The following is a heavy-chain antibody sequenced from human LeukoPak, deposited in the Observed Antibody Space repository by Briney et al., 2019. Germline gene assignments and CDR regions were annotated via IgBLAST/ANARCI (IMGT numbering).Heavy chain of an antibody. CDR1: GYTFTSYY. J-gene: IGHJ4*02. V-gene: IGHV1-69*04. CDR2: IIPILGIA. CDR3: ARGGDIVVVPAARGRASEQYRFDY. Sequence: SVKVSCKASGYTFTSYYMHWVRQAPGQGLEWMGRIIPILGIANYAQKFQGRVTITADKSTSTAYMELSSLRSEDTAVYYCARGGDIVVVPAARGRASEQYRFDYWGQGTLVTVSS. D-gene: IGHD2-2*01.